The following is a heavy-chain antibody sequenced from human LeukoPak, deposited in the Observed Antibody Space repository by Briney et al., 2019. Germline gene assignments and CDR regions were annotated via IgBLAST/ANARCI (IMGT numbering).Heavy chain of an antibody. CDR1: GYDFHTYW. J-gene: IGHJ6*02. CDR3: SRLRPKVGDGWDYAMDV. V-gene: IGHV5-51*01. D-gene: IGHD1-26*01. CDR2: IYSGDFDT. Sequence: GESLKISCEASGYDFHTYWIGWVRQLPGKGLEWMGIIYSGDFDTRYSPSFLGQVTFSVDKSISTAYMQWRSLKASDTAMYYCSRLRPKVGDGWDYAMDVWGQGTTVIVSS.